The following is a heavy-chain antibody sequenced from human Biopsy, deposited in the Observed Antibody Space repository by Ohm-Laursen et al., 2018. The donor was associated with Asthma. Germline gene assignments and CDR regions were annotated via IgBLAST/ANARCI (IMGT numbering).Heavy chain of an antibody. CDR3: SRNEIEDGIYFDN. V-gene: IGHV4-39*07. D-gene: IGHD5-24*01. Sequence: SETLSLTCTVSGGSMSSSSYYWGWIRQPPGKGLEWMGSISYTGSAYHNPSLKSRVTISVDTSKNQFSLKLSSVTAADTAVYFCSRNEIEDGIYFDNWGQGTLVTVSS. J-gene: IGHJ4*02. CDR1: GGSMSSSSYY. CDR2: ISYTGSA.